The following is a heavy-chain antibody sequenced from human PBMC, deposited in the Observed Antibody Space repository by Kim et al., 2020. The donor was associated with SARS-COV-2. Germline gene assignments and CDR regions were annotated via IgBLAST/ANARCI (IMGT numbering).Heavy chain of an antibody. V-gene: IGHV3-23*01. CDR2: ISGSGGST. J-gene: IGHJ4*02. CDR1: GFTLRSYA. CDR3: AREMTAAGFFDY. Sequence: AGSLRLSCAASGFTLRSYAMSWVRQAPGKGLEWVSAISGSGGSTYYADSVKGRFTISRDNSKNTLYLQMNSLRAEDTAVYYCAREMTAAGFFDYWGQGTLVTVSS. D-gene: IGHD6-13*01.